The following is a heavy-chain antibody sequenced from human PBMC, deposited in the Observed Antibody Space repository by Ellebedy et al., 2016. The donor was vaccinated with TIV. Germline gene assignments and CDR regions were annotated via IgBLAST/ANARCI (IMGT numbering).Heavy chain of an antibody. CDR2: INHSGST. D-gene: IGHD3-16*01. V-gene: IGHV4-34*01. Sequence: SETLSLTCAVYGGSFSGYYWSWIRQPPGKGLEWIGEINHSGSTNYNPSLKSRVTISVDTSKNQFSLKLSSVTAADTAVYYCARDSVLRLGELLSAFDIWGQGTMVTVSS. CDR1: GGSFSGYY. J-gene: IGHJ3*02. CDR3: ARDSVLRLGELLSAFDI.